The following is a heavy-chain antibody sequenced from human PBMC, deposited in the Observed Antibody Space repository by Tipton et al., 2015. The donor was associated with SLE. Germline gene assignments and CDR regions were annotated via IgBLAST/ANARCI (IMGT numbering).Heavy chain of an antibody. D-gene: IGHD6-19*01. V-gene: IGHV3-43D*04. Sequence: SLRLSCAASGFTFDDYAMHWVRQAPGKGLEWVSLISWDGGSTYYADSVKGRFTISRDNSKNSLYLQMNSLRAEDTALYYCAKGNSGWYYFDYWGQGTLVTVSS. J-gene: IGHJ4*02. CDR2: ISWDGGST. CDR1: GFTFDDYA. CDR3: AKGNSGWYYFDY.